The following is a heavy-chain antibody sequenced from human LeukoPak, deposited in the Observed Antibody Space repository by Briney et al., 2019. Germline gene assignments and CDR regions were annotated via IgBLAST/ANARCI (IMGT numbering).Heavy chain of an antibody. CDR3: ARDAYSSSDS. D-gene: IGHD6-6*01. V-gene: IGHV3-7*01. J-gene: IGHJ4*02. CDR2: IKQDGSEK. Sequence: TGGSLRLSCAASGFTFSSYWMSWVRQPPGKGLEWVANIKQDGSEKYYVASVKGRFTISRDNAKNTLYMQMNSLRAEDTAVYYCARDAYSSSDSWGEGTLVIVSS. CDR1: GFTFSSYW.